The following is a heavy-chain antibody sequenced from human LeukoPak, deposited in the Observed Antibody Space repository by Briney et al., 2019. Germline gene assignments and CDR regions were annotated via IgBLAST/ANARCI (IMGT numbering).Heavy chain of an antibody. V-gene: IGHV3-21*04. CDR1: GFTFSSYS. CDR2: ISSSSSYI. Sequence: GGSLRLSCAASGFTFSSYSMNWVRQAPGKGLEWVSSISSSSSYIYYADSVKGRFTISRDNAKNSLYLQMNSLRAEDTAVYYCARHSRMVRGMIDPWGQGTLVTVSS. D-gene: IGHD3-10*01. CDR3: ARHSRMVRGMIDP. J-gene: IGHJ5*02.